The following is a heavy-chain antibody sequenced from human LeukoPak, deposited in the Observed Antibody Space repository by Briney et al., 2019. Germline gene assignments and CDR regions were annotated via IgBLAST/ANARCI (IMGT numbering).Heavy chain of an antibody. CDR1: GFTFSSYS. CDR3: ARDVVEEQLVDFDY. CDR2: ISSSSSYI. J-gene: IGHJ4*02. Sequence: GGSLRLSCAASGFTFSSYSMNWVRQAPGKGLEWVSSISSSSSYIYYADSVKGRFTISRDNAKNSLYLQMNSLRAEDTAVYYCARDVVEEQLVDFDYWGQGTLVTVSS. D-gene: IGHD6-6*01. V-gene: IGHV3-21*01.